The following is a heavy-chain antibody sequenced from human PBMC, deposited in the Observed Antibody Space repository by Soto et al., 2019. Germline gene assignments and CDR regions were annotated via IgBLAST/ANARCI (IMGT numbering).Heavy chain of an antibody. CDR2: ISTGAGTI. CDR1: GFTFSDYY. D-gene: IGHD3-16*01. V-gene: IGHV3-11*01. CDR3: AIEVAFGDPPDY. J-gene: IGHJ4*02. Sequence: QVQLVASGGGWVKPGGSLRLSCAASGFTFSDYYMSWIRQAPGKGLEWVSYISTGAGTIYYADSVKGRFTISSDNAKNSLYLQMNTLRAEDTGVYYCAIEVAFGDPPDYWGQGTLVTVSS.